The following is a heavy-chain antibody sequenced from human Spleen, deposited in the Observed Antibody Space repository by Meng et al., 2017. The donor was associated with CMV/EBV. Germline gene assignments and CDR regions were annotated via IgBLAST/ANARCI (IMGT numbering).Heavy chain of an antibody. CDR3: ARLQDIVVVPAAYSWFDP. CDR2: INPNTGGT. CDR1: GYTFTAHY. D-gene: IGHD2-2*01. Sequence: ASVKVSCKASGYTFTAHYFHWVRQAPGQGLEWMGWINPNTGGTNFAQKFQGRVTMTRDTSISTAYMELSRLRSDDTAVYYCARLQDIVVVPAAYSWFDPWGQGTLVTVSS. J-gene: IGHJ5*02. V-gene: IGHV1-2*02.